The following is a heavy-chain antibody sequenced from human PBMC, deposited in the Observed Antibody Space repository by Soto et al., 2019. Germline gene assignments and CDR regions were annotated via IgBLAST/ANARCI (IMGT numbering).Heavy chain of an antibody. Sequence: PGESLKISCQGSGYILSNYLITWVRQMPGKGLEWMGRIDPGDSDTNYSPSFQGHATMSSDKSINTAFLQWSSLKASDTAIYYCARQLPGRLDVWGQGTTVTVSS. D-gene: IGHD1-1*01. V-gene: IGHV5-10-1*01. CDR1: GYILSNYL. CDR3: ARQLPGRLDV. CDR2: IDPGDSDT. J-gene: IGHJ6*02.